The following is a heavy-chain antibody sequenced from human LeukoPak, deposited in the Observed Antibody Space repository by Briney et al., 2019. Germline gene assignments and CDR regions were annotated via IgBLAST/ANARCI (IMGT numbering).Heavy chain of an antibody. V-gene: IGHV3-23*01. J-gene: IGHJ4*02. D-gene: IGHD2-15*01. CDR3: AKSPLPIGYCSGGSCYQFDS. Sequence: GGSLRLSCAASGFTFSNYAMSWVRQAPGKGLEWVSAISTSGGSTFYADSVTGRFTISRDNSKNTLYLQMNSLRAEDAAVYYCAKSPLPIGYCSGGSCYQFDSWGQGTLVTVSS. CDR1: GFTFSNYA. CDR2: ISTSGGST.